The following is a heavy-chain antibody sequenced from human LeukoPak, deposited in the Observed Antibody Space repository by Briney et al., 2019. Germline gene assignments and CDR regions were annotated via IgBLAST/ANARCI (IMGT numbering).Heavy chain of an antibody. Sequence: PSETLSLTCTVSGGSISSYYWSWICQPPGKGLEWIGEINHSGSTNYNPSLKSRVTISVDMSKNQFSLKLSSVTAADTAVYYCARGPPAKPGTGYYYGMDVWGQGTTVTVSS. V-gene: IGHV4-34*01. CDR3: ARGPPAKPGTGYYYGMDV. CDR2: INHSGST. CDR1: GGSISSYY. J-gene: IGHJ6*02. D-gene: IGHD2-2*01.